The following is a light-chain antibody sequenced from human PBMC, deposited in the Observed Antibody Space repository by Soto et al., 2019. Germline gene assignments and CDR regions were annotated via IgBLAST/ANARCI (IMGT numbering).Light chain of an antibody. Sequence: DIQMTQSPSTLSASVGDIVTITCRASQSISSWLAWYQQKPGKAPKLLIYDASSLESGVPSRFSGSGSGTGFTLTISSLQPDDFATYYCQQYNSYSGTFGQGTKVDIK. CDR3: QQYNSYSGT. J-gene: IGKJ1*01. CDR2: DAS. V-gene: IGKV1-5*01. CDR1: QSISSW.